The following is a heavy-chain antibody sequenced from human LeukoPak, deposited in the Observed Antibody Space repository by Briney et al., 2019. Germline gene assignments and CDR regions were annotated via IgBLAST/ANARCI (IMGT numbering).Heavy chain of an antibody. CDR1: GFTFSSYA. J-gene: IGHJ4*02. V-gene: IGHV3-23*01. D-gene: IGHD6-6*01. CDR2: INGSGGRT. CDR3: VSLGYSSSSVRY. Sequence: PGGSLRLSCAASGFTFSSYAMSWVRQAPGKGLEWVSAINGSGGRTYYADSVKGRFTISRDNAENSLYLQMNSLRAEDTAVYFCVSLGYSSSSVRYWGQGTLVTVSS.